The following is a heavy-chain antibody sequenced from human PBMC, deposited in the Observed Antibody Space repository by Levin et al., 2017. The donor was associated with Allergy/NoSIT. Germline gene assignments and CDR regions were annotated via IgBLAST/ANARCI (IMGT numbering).Heavy chain of an antibody. D-gene: IGHD6-13*01. CDR1: GFTFDDYG. CDR2: INWNGGST. CDR3: ARDRYSSSWYAADY. V-gene: IGHV3-20*04. Sequence: PGGSLRLSCAASGFTFDDYGMSWVRQAPGKGLEWVSGINWNGGSTGYADSVKGRFTISRDNAKNSLYLQMNSLRAEDTALYYCARDRYSSSWYAADYWGQGTLVTVSS. J-gene: IGHJ4*02.